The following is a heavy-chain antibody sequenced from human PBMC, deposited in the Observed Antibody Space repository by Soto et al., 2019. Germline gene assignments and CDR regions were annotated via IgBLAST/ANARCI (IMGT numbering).Heavy chain of an antibody. CDR3: ARVWSGYSKYGMDV. Sequence: SETLSLTCAVYGGSFSGYYWSWIRQPPGKGLEWIGEINHSGSTNYNPSLKSRVTISVDTSKNQFSLKLSSVTAADTAVYYCARVWSGYSKYGMDVWGQGTTVTVSS. D-gene: IGHD3-3*01. J-gene: IGHJ6*02. CDR2: INHSGST. V-gene: IGHV4-34*01. CDR1: GGSFSGYY.